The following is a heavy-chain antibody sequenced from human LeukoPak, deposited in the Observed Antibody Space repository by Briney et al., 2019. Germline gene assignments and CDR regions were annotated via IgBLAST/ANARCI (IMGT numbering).Heavy chain of an antibody. J-gene: IGHJ4*02. CDR3: ARNVDSGLDY. D-gene: IGHD3-10*01. Sequence: ASVKVSCKASGYTFTTYYVHLVRQAPGQGLEWMGFINPSGGSTSYAQKFQGRVTMTRVTSTSTVYMELSSLRSEDTAVYYCARNVDSGLDYWGQGTLVTVSS. CDR2: INPSGGST. V-gene: IGHV1-46*03. CDR1: GYTFTTYY.